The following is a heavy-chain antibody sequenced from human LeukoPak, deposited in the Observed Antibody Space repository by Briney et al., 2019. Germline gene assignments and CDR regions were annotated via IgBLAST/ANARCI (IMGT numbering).Heavy chain of an antibody. CDR2: IRYDGSNK. Sequence: GRSLRLSCAASGFTFSSYGMHWVRQAPGKGLEWVAFIRYDGSNKYYADSVKGRFTISRDNSKNTLYLQMNSLRAEDTAVYYCAKVRGVMATITYFDYWGQGTLVTVSS. V-gene: IGHV3-30*02. J-gene: IGHJ4*02. CDR1: GFTFSSYG. CDR3: AKVRGVMATITYFDY. D-gene: IGHD5-24*01.